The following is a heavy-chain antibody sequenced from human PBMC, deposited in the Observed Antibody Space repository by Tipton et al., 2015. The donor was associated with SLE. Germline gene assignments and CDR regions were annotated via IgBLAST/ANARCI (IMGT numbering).Heavy chain of an antibody. J-gene: IGHJ4*02. Sequence: TLSLTCTVSGDSIRSLGYYWSWIRQHPGKGLEWIGYIYYSGSTYYNPSLKSRVTISVDTSKNQFSLKLSSVTAADTAVYYCAGSGERYFDYWGQGTLVTVSS. D-gene: IGHD3-3*01. CDR1: GDSIRSLGYY. CDR2: IYYSGST. V-gene: IGHV4-31*03. CDR3: AGSGERYFDY.